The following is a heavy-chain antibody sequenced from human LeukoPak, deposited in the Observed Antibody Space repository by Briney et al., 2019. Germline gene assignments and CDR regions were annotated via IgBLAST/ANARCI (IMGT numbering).Heavy chain of an antibody. CDR3: TRVGGPKRPDYYDSSGYYFSTLNYYYYMDV. Sequence: GGSLRLSCTASGFTFGDYAMSWFRQAPGKGLEWVGFIRSKAYGGTTEYAASVKGRFTISRDDSKSIAYLQMNSLKTEDTAVYYCTRVGGPKRPDYYDSSGYYFSTLNYYYYMDVWGKGTTVTVSS. CDR2: IRSKAYGGTT. V-gene: IGHV3-49*03. D-gene: IGHD3-22*01. CDR1: GFTFGDYA. J-gene: IGHJ6*03.